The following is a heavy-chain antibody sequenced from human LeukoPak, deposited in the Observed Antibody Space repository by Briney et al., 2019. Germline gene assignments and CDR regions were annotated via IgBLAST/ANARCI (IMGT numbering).Heavy chain of an antibody. D-gene: IGHD2-15*01. CDR3: VACGCSGATCYVCFEY. V-gene: IGHV3-21*01. J-gene: IGHJ4*02. Sequence: GGSVTLFCAASRFTFSIYCMKWARHAPGGGRECVSSIKYMVTYMYYADSVKGRFTISRDKAKNSLFLQMNSLRPEETAVYYCVACGCSGATCYVCFEYWGQGTLVTVSS. CDR1: RFTFSIYC. CDR2: IKYMVTYM.